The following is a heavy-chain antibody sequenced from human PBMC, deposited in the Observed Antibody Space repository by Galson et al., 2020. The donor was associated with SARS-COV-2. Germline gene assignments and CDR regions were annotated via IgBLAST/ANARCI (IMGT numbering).Heavy chain of an antibody. CDR1: GFTFSSYA. J-gene: IGHJ4*02. D-gene: IGHD6-19*01. V-gene: IGHV3-30-3*01. Sequence: SLRLSCAASGFTFSSYAMHWVRQAPGKGLEWVAVISYDGSNKYYADSVKGRFTISRDNSKNTLYLQMNSLRAEDTAVYYCARNVGSGWYYLDYWGQGTLVTVSS. CDR2: ISYDGSNK. CDR3: ARNVGSGWYYLDY.